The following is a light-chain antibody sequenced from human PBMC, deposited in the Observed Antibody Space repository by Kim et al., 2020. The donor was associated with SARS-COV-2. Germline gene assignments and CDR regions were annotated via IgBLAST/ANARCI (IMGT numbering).Light chain of an antibody. CDR2: NNG. CDR1: RSNVGSNT. J-gene: IGLJ3*02. V-gene: IGLV1-44*01. Sequence: GQRVTISCSGPRSNVGSNTVCWYQQRPGAAPKLLIYNNGRRPSGVPGRFSGSKSGNSASLAISGLQSEDEADFYCASWDDSLNGILFGGGTQLTVL. CDR3: ASWDDSLNGIL.